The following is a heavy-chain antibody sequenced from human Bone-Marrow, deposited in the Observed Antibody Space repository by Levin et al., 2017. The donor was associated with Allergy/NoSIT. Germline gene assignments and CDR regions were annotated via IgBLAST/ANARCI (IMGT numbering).Heavy chain of an antibody. Sequence: RGESLKISCKGSGYSFTSSWIGWVRQMPGKGLEWMGIIYPGDSDTTYSPSFQGQVTISADKSISTAYLQWSSLKASDTAVYYCAGLTYCSGGSCYSRGWFDPWGQGTLVTVSS. V-gene: IGHV5-51*01. CDR3: AGLTYCSGGSCYSRGWFDP. CDR2: IYPGDSDT. D-gene: IGHD2-15*01. CDR1: GYSFTSSW. J-gene: IGHJ5*02.